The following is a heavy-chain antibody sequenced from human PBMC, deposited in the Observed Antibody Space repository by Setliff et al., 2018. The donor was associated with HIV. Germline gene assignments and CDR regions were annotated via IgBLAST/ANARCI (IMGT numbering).Heavy chain of an antibody. CDR1: GGSISSSSDY. CDR3: AREYCSAGSCYSGR. V-gene: IGHV4-39*02. D-gene: IGHD2-15*01. Sequence: TSETLSLTCTVSGGSISSSSDYWGWIRQHPGKGLEWIGYIYYSGSTYYNPSLKSRITISVDTSKNQFSLKLSSVTAADTAVYYCAREYCSAGSCYSGRWGQGMLVTVSS. CDR2: IYYSGST. J-gene: IGHJ4*02.